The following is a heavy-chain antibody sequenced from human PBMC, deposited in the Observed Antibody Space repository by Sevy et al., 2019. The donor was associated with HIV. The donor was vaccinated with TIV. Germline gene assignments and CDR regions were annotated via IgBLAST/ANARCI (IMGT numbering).Heavy chain of an antibody. J-gene: IGHJ4*02. CDR3: AGENAWGRGYS. D-gene: IGHD1-26*01. Sequence: SETLSLTCTVSGGSITSLYWNWIRQPPGKGLEWIANIYYNGHINYNPSLKSRVTLSLDTSKNQFSLRLSSVTAADTAMYYCAGENAWGRGYSLGQRTLVTVSS. CDR1: GGSITSLY. CDR2: IYYNGHI. V-gene: IGHV4-59*08.